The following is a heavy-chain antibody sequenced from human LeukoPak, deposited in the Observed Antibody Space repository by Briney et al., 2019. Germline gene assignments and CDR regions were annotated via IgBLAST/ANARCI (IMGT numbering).Heavy chain of an antibody. CDR3: ARDLGYNSSGYYFDY. V-gene: IGHV4-59*01. CDR2: IYYSGST. Sequence: SETLSLTCTVSGGSISSYYWSWIRQPPGKGLGWIGYIYYSGSTNYNPSLKSRVTISVDTSKNQFSLKLSSVTAADTAVYYCARDLGYNSSGYYFDYWGQGTLVTVSS. J-gene: IGHJ4*02. CDR1: GGSISSYY. D-gene: IGHD3-22*01.